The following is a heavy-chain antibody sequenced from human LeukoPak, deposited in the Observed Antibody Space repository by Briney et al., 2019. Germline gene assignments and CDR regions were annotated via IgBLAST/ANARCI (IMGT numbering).Heavy chain of an antibody. CDR3: AKTSGYSSG. D-gene: IGHD6-19*01. V-gene: IGHV3-23*01. Sequence: GGSLRLSCAASGFTVSNSGIHWVRQAPGKGLEWVSAISGSGGSTYYADSVKGRFTISRDNSKNTLYLQMNSLRAEDTAVYYCAKTSGYSSGWGQGTLVTVSS. CDR1: GFTVSNSG. CDR2: ISGSGGST. J-gene: IGHJ4*02.